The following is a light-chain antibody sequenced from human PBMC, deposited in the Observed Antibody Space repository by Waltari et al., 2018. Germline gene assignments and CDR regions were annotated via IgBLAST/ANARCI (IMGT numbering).Light chain of an antibody. CDR2: GND. J-gene: IGLJ2*01. V-gene: IGLV3-19*01. Sequence: SSELTQDPAVSVALGQTVRLTCQGDTLRTSYGSWYQLKPGQAPVLVIYGNDKRPSGIPDRISGYSSGTISSLTITGAQAEDEADYFCSSRNGRANQVVFGGGTKLSVL. CDR3: SSRNGRANQVV. CDR1: TLRTSY.